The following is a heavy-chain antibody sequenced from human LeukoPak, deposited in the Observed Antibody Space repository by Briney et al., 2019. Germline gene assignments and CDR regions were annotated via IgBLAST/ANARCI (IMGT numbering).Heavy chain of an antibody. CDR2: IYYSGST. CDR3: ARENVVVPAAMDALDI. V-gene: IGHV4-59*01. CDR1: GGSISSYY. J-gene: IGHJ3*02. Sequence: PSETLSLTCTVSGGSISSYYWSWIRHPRGKGLEWIGYIYYSGSTNYNPSLKSRVTISVDTSKNQFSLKLSSVTAADTAVYYCARENVVVPAAMDALDIWGQGTMVTVSS. D-gene: IGHD2-2*01.